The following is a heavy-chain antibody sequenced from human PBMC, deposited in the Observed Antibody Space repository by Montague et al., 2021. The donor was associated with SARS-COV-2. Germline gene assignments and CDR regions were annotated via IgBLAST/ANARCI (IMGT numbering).Heavy chain of an antibody. V-gene: IGHV3-23*01. CDR3: AKQRGTITTTFDY. CDR2: ISGSGGT. CDR1: GFTFNTYG. J-gene: IGHJ4*02. Sequence: SLRLSCAASGFTFNTYGMSWVRQAPGPGLEWVSCISGSGGTYYAGSVKGRFAISRDTSNNTLYLQMNSLRAEDTAIYYCAKQRGTITTTFDYWGQGSLVTVSS. D-gene: IGHD1-1*01.